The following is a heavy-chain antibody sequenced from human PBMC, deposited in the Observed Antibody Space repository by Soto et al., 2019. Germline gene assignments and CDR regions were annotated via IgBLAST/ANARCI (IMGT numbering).Heavy chain of an antibody. CDR3: ARDGKQLVPTDY. J-gene: IGHJ4*02. CDR1: GFTFSSYS. Sequence: EVQLVESGGGLVKPGGSLRLSCAASGFTFSSYSMNWVRQAPGKGLEWVSSISSSSSYIYYADSVKGRFTISRDNAKISLYLQMNSLRAEDTAVYYCARDGKQLVPTDYWGQGTLVTVSS. D-gene: IGHD6-13*01. CDR2: ISSSSSYI. V-gene: IGHV3-21*01.